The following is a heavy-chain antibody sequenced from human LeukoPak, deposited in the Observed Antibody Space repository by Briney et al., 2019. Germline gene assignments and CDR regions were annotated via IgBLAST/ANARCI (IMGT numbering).Heavy chain of an antibody. V-gene: IGHV4-34*01. Sequence: PSETLSLTCAVYGGSFSGYNWSWIRQPPGKGLEWIGEINHSGSTNYNPSLKSRVTISVDTYKNQFSLKLSSVTAADTAVYYCARGAYDILTGYRFDYWGQGTLVTVSS. J-gene: IGHJ4*02. CDR3: ARGAYDILTGYRFDY. CDR1: GGSFSGYN. D-gene: IGHD3-9*01. CDR2: INHSGST.